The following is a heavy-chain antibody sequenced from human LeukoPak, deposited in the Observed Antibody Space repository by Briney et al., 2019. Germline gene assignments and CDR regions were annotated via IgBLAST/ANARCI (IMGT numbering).Heavy chain of an antibody. D-gene: IGHD6-19*01. V-gene: IGHV4-39*06. CDR1: GGSFIGYY. Sequence: PSEALSLTCVVYGGSFIGYYWGWIRQPPRKGLGWMGSIYYSGSTYYNPSLMSRVTISVDTSKHQSHLMLSCVAAADTAVFYFAGLSRSSGWFNWFDPWGQGTLVTVSS. J-gene: IGHJ5*02. CDR3: AGLSRSSGWFNWFDP. CDR2: IYYSGST.